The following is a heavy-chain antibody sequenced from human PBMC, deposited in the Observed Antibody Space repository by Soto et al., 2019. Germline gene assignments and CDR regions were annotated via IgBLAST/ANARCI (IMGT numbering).Heavy chain of an antibody. J-gene: IGHJ2*01. CDR1: GFTFDDYA. D-gene: IGHD4-17*01. V-gene: IGHV3-9*01. Sequence: GGSLRLSCAASGFTFDDYAMHWVRQAPGKGLEWVSGISWNSGSIGYADSVKGRFTISRDNAKNSLYLQMNSLRAEDTALYYCAKGARTEGHYGNWYFDLWVRGTLVTVSS. CDR3: AKGARTEGHYGNWYFDL. CDR2: ISWNSGSI.